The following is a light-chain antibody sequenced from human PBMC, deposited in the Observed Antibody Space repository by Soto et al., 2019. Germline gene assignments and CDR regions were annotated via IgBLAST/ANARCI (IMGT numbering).Light chain of an antibody. J-gene: IGLJ2*01. V-gene: IGLV1-47*01. CDR2: RNN. CDR1: SSNIGSNY. Sequence: QAVVTQPPSVSGTPGQRVTISCSGSSSNIGSNYVYWYQQLPGTAPKLLIYRNNQRPSGVPDRFSGSKSGTSASLAISGLRSEDEADYHCAAWDDSLSGQVVFGGGTKLTVL. CDR3: AAWDDSLSGQVV.